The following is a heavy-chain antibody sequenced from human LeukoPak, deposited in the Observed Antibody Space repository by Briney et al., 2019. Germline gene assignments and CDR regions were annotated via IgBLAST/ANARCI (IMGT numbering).Heavy chain of an antibody. J-gene: IGHJ4*02. V-gene: IGHV3-30*18. CDR2: ISFDGHNE. CDR1: GFTFSHFG. Sequence: PGASLRLSCAASGFTFSHFGMHWVRQAPGKGLEWLALISFDGHNEYYADSVKGRFTISRDNSKNTLYLQMTSLRPDDTAVYYCAKTYFDTSAYHLYFFDSWGQGIPVNVSS. D-gene: IGHD3-22*01. CDR3: AKTYFDTSAYHLYFFDS.